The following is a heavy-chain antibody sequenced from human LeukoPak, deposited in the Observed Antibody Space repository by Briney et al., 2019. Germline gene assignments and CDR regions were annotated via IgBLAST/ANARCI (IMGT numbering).Heavy chain of an antibody. CDR1: GGSISSSSYY. J-gene: IGHJ4*02. CDR2: IYYSGST. CDR3: ASWYQLLPSFDY. D-gene: IGHD2-2*01. Sequence: PSETLSLTCTVSGGSISSSSYYWGWIRQPPGKGLEWIGSIYYSGSTYYNPSLKSRVTISVDTSKNQFSLKLSSVTAADTAVYYCASWYQLLPSFDYWGQGTLVTVSS. V-gene: IGHV4-39*07.